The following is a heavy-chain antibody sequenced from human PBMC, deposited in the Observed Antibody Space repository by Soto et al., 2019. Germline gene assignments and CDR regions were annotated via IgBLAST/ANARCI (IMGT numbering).Heavy chain of an antibody. CDR2: IYPGDSDT. CDR1: GYSFTSYW. V-gene: IGHV5-51*01. D-gene: IGHD2-2*01. Sequence: GESLKISCKGSGYSFTSYWIGWVRQMPGKGLEWMGIIYPGDSDTGYSPSFQGQVTISADKSISTAYLQWSSLKASDTAMYYCARHGCSSTSCPYYYYYGMDVWGQGTTVTSP. CDR3: ARHGCSSTSCPYYYYYGMDV. J-gene: IGHJ6*02.